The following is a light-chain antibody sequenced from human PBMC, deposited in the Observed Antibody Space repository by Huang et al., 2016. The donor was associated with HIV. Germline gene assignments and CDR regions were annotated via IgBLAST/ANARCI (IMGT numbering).Light chain of an antibody. J-gene: IGKJ4*01. CDR1: QAIGTY. V-gene: IGKV1-9*01. CDR3: QHLYT. Sequence: IQLTQSPSSLSASVGDRVTITCRANQAIGTYLAWYQQKPGKAPELRRNSSSTLRSGVPSRVSGGGSGTDFTLTIPSLQPEDFASYSCQHLYTFGGGTKVEIK. CDR2: SSS.